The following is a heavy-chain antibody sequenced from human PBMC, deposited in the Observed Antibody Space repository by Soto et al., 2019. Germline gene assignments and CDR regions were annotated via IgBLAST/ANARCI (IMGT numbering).Heavy chain of an antibody. CDR1: GFTFSSYA. CDR2: ISGSGGST. CDR3: AKGRGYCTRPSCYVGSDY. V-gene: IGHV3-23*01. J-gene: IGHJ4*02. D-gene: IGHD2-2*01. Sequence: EVQLLESGGGLVQPGGSLRLSCAASGFTFSSYAMSWVRQAPGKGLEWVSAISGSGGSTYYADSVKGRFTISRDNSKNTLYLQMNSLRAQGTAVYYCAKGRGYCTRPSCYVGSDYWGQGTLVTVSS.